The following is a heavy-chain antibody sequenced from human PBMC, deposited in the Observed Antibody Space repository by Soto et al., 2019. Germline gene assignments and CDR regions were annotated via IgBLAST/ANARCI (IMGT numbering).Heavy chain of an antibody. D-gene: IGHD1-26*01. J-gene: IGHJ4*02. CDR1: GFTFSSYA. Sequence: EVQLLESGGGLVQPGGSLRLSCAASGFTFSSYAMSWVRQAPGKGLEWVSAISGSGGSTYYADSVKGRFTISRDNSKNTLYLPMNSLIAEVTAVYYCAKGIDDFGIRRGRDFWGQGALVTV. CDR3: AKGIDDFGIRRGRDF. V-gene: IGHV3-23*01. CDR2: ISGSGGST.